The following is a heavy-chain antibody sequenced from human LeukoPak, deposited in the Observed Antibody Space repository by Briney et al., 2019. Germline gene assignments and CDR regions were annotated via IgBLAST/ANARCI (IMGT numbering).Heavy chain of an antibody. J-gene: IGHJ4*02. D-gene: IGHD4-17*01. CDR1: GGSISSYY. CDR3: ARGDYGDYGNFDY. CDR2: INHSGST. V-gene: IGHV4-34*01. Sequence: SETLSLTCTVSGGSISSYYWSWIRQPPGKGLEWIGEINHSGSTNYNPSLKSRVTISVDTSKNQFSLKLSSVTAADTAVYYCARGDYGDYGNFDYWGQGTLVTVSS.